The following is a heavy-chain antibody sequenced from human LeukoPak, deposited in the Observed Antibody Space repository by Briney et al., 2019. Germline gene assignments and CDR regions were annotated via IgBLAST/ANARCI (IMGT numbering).Heavy chain of an antibody. J-gene: IGHJ4*02. CDR1: GFTFSSYA. D-gene: IGHD3-16*01. CDR3: AKGGDMITFGGPLNYFDY. V-gene: IGHV3-23*01. CDR2: ISGSGGST. Sequence: PGGSLRLSCAASGFTFSSYAMSWVRQAPGKGLEWVSAISGSGGSTYYADSVKGRFTISRDNSKNTLYLQMNSLRAEDTAVYYCAKGGDMITFGGPLNYFDYWGQGSLVTVSS.